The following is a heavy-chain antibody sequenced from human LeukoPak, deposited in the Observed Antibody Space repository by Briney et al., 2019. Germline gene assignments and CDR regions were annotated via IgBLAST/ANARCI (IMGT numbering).Heavy chain of an antibody. V-gene: IGHV5-51*01. J-gene: IGHJ4*02. D-gene: IGHD5-18*01. CDR3: ASGGYSYGSNWYFDY. CDR2: IYPGDSDT. Sequence: GESLKISCKGSGYSFTNYWIGWVRQMPGKGLEWMGIIYPGDSDTRYSPSFQGQVTISADKSISTAYLQWSSLKASDTAMYYCASGGYSYGSNWYFDYWGQGTLVTVSS. CDR1: GYSFTNYW.